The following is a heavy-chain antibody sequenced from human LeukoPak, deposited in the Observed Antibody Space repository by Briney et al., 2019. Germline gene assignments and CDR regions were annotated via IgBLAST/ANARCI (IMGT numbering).Heavy chain of an antibody. CDR1: GYIFTDYY. Sequence: ASVKVSCKASGYIFTDYYMHWVRQAPGQELGWMGRINPNSGGTNYAQKFQGRVTMTRDTSISTAYTELSSLRSEDTAVYYCARTLGYSSGWYSEPSPSWFDPWGQGTLVTVSS. CDR2: INPNSGGT. D-gene: IGHD6-19*01. J-gene: IGHJ5*02. CDR3: ARTLGYSSGWYSEPSPSWFDP. V-gene: IGHV1/OR15-1*01.